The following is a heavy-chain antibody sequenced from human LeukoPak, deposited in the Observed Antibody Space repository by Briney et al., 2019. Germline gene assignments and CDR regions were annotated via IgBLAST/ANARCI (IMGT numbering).Heavy chain of an antibody. D-gene: IGHD3-10*01. CDR3: ARPTMVRGVIISHFDY. J-gene: IGHJ4*02. Sequence: ASVKVSCKASGYTFTSYDINWVRQATGQGLEWMGWMNPNSGNTGYAQKFQGRVTITRNTSISTAYMELSSLRSEDTAMYYCARPTMVRGVIISHFDYWGQGTLVTVSS. CDR1: GYTFTSYD. V-gene: IGHV1-8*03. CDR2: MNPNSGNT.